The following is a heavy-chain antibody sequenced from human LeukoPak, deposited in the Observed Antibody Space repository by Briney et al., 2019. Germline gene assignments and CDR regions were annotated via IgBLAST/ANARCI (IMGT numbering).Heavy chain of an antibody. V-gene: IGHV4-59*01. J-gene: IGHJ4*02. CDR3: ARDRGAVAGTRGLFDY. CDR2: IYYSGST. Sequence: TPETLSLTCTVAGGSISSYYWSWIRQPPGKGLEWIGYIYYSGSTNYNPSLKSRVTISVDTSKNQFSLKLSSVTAADTAVYYCARDRGAVAGTRGLFDYWGQGTLVTVSS. CDR1: GGSISSYY. D-gene: IGHD6-19*01.